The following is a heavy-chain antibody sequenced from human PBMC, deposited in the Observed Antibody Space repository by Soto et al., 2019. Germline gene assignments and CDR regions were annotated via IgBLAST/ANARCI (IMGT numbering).Heavy chain of an antibody. CDR1: GYTFTGYY. V-gene: IGHV1-2*02. Sequence: QVQLVPSGAEVQKPGASVKVSCKASGYTFTGYYMHWVRQAPGQGREWMGWINPNSGGTNYAQKFQGRVTMTRDTSISTAYMELSRLRSDDTAVYYCAIDGVYSSGWYERVWFDPWGQGTLVTVSS. CDR2: INPNSGGT. J-gene: IGHJ5*02. D-gene: IGHD6-19*01. CDR3: AIDGVYSSGWYERVWFDP.